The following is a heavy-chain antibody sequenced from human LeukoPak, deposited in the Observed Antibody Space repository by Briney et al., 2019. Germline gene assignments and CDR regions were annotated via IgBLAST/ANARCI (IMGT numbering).Heavy chain of an antibody. CDR3: ARDLGWLQSDY. Sequence: GGSLRLSCVASGFSFSDHWMNWFRQAPGKGLEWVATIKKDGSEQYYVDSMKGRLTISRDNAKNSVYLQIHNLRAEVTAVYYCARDLGWLQSDYWGQGTLVTVSS. V-gene: IGHV3-7*01. CDR1: GFSFSDHW. D-gene: IGHD5-24*01. J-gene: IGHJ4*02. CDR2: IKKDGSEQ.